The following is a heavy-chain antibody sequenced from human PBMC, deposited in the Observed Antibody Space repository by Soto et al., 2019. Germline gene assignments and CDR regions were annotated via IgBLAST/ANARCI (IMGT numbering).Heavy chain of an antibody. D-gene: IGHD2-21*02. CDR2: IYYSGST. CDR1: GVSVSSGNYD. V-gene: IGHV4-61*01. Sequence: SETLSLTCSVSGVSVSSGNYDWSWIRQPPGKGLEWIGHIYYSGSTNYNPSLKSRVTISVDASKNQFSLKLSSVTAADTAIYYCARGPVVTPFVDYWGQGTLVTVSS. CDR3: ARGPVVTPFVDY. J-gene: IGHJ4*02.